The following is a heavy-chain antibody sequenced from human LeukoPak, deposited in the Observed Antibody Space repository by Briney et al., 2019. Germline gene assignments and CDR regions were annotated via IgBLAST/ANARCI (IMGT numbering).Heavy chain of an antibody. Sequence: ASVKVSCKTSGYIFAHNGISWVRQAPGQGLEWMGRINPNSGGTNYAQKFQGRVTMTRDTSISTAYMELSRLRSDDTAVYYCARALLWFGELFAFDIWGQGTMVTVSS. V-gene: IGHV1-2*06. D-gene: IGHD3-10*01. CDR2: INPNSGGT. CDR3: ARALLWFGELFAFDI. CDR1: GYIFAHNG. J-gene: IGHJ3*02.